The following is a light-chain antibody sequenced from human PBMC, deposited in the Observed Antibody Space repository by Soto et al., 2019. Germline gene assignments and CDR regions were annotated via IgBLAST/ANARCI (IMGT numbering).Light chain of an antibody. CDR1: QSVDNNY. J-gene: IGKJ1*01. CDR3: QQYGGSPRT. CDR2: GTS. Sequence: EIVLTQSPGTLSLSPGDRATLSCRASQSVDNNYLAWYQQTPGHAPRLLIYGTSARATDIPDRFSGSGSGTDFSLTISRLEPEDFAVYYCQQYGGSPRTFGQGTKVDIK. V-gene: IGKV3-20*01.